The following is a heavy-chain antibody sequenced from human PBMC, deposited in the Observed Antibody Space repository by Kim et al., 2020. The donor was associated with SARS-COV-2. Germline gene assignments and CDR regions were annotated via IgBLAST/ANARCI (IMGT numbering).Heavy chain of an antibody. Sequence: SETLSLTCTVSGGSISSGGYYWSWIRQHPGKGLEWIGYIYNTGSTYYNPSLKSRVNISVDTSKNQFSLKLSSVTAADTAVYYCARDQSGGGNCFSCFDFWGQGTLVTVSS. CDR3: ARDQSGGGNCFSCFDF. CDR1: GGSISSGGYY. J-gene: IGHJ4*02. D-gene: IGHD2-15*01. V-gene: IGHV4-31*03. CDR2: IYNTGST.